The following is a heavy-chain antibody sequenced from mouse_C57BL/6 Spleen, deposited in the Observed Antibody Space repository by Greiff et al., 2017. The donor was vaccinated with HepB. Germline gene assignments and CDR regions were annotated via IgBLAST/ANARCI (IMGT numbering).Heavy chain of an antibody. CDR3: ARDYYGSSLLYWYFDV. CDR1: GFTFSSYA. J-gene: IGHJ1*03. V-gene: IGHV5-4*01. CDR2: ISDGGSYT. Sequence: EVQRVESGGGLVKPGGSLKLSCAASGFTFSSYAMSWVRQTPEKRLEWVATISDGGSYTYYPDNVKGRFTISRDNAKNNLYLQMSHLKSEDTAMYYCARDYYGSSLLYWYFDVWGTGTTVTVSS. D-gene: IGHD1-1*01.